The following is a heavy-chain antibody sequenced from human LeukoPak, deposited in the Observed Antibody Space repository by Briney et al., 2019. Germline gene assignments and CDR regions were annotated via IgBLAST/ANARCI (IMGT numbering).Heavy chain of an antibody. CDR3: ARGPRGYFDWLPPSAFMDV. D-gene: IGHD3-9*01. J-gene: IGHJ6*03. Sequence: GASVKVSCKASGYTFTSYDINWVRQATGQGLEWMGWMNPNSGNTGYAQKFQGRVTMTRNTSISTAYMELSSLRSEDTAVYYCARGPRGYFDWLPPSAFMDVWGKGTTVTISS. CDR2: MNPNSGNT. V-gene: IGHV1-8*01. CDR1: GYTFTSYD.